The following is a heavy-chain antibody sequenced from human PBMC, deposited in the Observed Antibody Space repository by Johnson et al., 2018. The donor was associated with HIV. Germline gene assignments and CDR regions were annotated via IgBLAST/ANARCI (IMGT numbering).Heavy chain of an antibody. D-gene: IGHD7-27*01. CDR1: GFTFSSYA. Sequence: EVQVVESGGGVVQPGRSLRLSCAASGFTFSSYAMHWVRQAPGKGLEWVSAISGSGGSTYYADSVKGRFTISRDNSKNTLYLQMNSLVAEDTAVYYCAMDRLGIDAFDIWGQGKMVTVSS. J-gene: IGHJ3*02. CDR3: AMDRLGIDAFDI. V-gene: IGHV3-23*04. CDR2: ISGSGGST.